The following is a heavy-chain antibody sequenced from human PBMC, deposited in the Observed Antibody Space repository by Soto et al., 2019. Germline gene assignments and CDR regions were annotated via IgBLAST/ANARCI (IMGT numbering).Heavy chain of an antibody. V-gene: IGHV3-30*18. J-gene: IGHJ4*02. CDR2: ISHDGSNK. CDR1: GFTFSSYG. Sequence: GGSLRLSCAASGFTFSSYGMHWVRQAPGKGLEWVAVISHDGSNKYYADSVKGRFTISRDNSKNTLYLQMNSLRAEDTAVYYCAKDRSAVAGPLDYWGQGTLVTVSS. CDR3: AKDRSAVAGPLDY. D-gene: IGHD6-19*01.